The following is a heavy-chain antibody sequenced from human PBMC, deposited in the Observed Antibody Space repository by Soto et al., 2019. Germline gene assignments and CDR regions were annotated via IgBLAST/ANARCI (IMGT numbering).Heavy chain of an antibody. J-gene: IGHJ4*02. CDR2: IRFDGSEK. Sequence: EVQLVESGGGLVQPGGSLRLSCAASGFTFNTYWMNWVRQAPGKGLEWVANIRFDGSEKYYVDSVKGGFSGSRDNSKDSLYLQMDSLRAEDTAVYYRCRACGAAACTLFFDSWGQGALVTVSS. V-gene: IGHV3-7*01. CDR1: GFTFNTYW. D-gene: IGHD2-21*01. CDR3: CRACGAAACTLFFDS.